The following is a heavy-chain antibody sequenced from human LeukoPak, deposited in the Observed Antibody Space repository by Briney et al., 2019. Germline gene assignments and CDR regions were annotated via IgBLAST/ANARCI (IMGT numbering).Heavy chain of an antibody. Sequence: GGSLRLSCAASGFTFSSYGMHWVRQAPGKGLEWVAVISYDGSNKYYADSVKGRFTISRDNSKNTLYLQMNSLRAEDTAVYYCAKDGVYSSRWFFDYWGQGTLVTVSS. CDR1: GFTFSSYG. V-gene: IGHV3-30*18. J-gene: IGHJ4*02. D-gene: IGHD6-13*01. CDR3: AKDGVYSSRWFFDY. CDR2: ISYDGSNK.